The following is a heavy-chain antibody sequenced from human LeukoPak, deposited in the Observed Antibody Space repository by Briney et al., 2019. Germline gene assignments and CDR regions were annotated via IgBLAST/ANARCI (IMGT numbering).Heavy chain of an antibody. D-gene: IGHD3-10*01. CDR2: INHSGST. CDR3: ATSTMVRILDY. V-gene: IGHV4-34*01. J-gene: IGHJ4*02. CDR1: CGSFSGYY. Sequence: PSETLSLTCAVYCGSFSGYYWSWIRQPPGKGLEWIGEINHSGSTNYNPSLKSRVTISVDTSKNQFSLKLSSVTAADTAVYYCATSTMVRILDYWGQGTLVTVSS.